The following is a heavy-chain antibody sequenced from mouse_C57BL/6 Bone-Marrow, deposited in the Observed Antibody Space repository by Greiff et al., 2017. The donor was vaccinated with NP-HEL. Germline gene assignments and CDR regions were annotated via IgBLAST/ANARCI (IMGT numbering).Heavy chain of an antibody. CDR1: GYAFSSSW. V-gene: IGHV1-82*01. D-gene: IGHD4-1*01. J-gene: IGHJ2*01. CDR2: IYPGDGDT. Sequence: VQLQESGPELVKPGASVKISCKASGYAFSSSWMNWVKQRPGKGLEWIGRIYPGDGDTNYNGKFKGKATLTADKSSSTAYMQLSSLTSEDSAVYFCARRNWDGDYWGQGTTLTVSS. CDR3: ARRNWDGDY.